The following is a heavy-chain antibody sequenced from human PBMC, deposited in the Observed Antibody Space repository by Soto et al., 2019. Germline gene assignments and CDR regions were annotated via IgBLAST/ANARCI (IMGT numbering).Heavy chain of an antibody. V-gene: IGHV4-59*01. Sequence: ETLSLTCTVSGGSISSYYWSWIRQPPGKGLEWIGYIYYSGSTNYNPSLKSRVTISVDTSKNQFSLKLSSVTAADTAVYYCARDKMGTNYYYSVMDVWGQGPTVTVSS. D-gene: IGHD2-8*01. CDR3: ARDKMGTNYYYSVMDV. CDR2: IYYSGST. J-gene: IGHJ6*02. CDR1: GGSISSYY.